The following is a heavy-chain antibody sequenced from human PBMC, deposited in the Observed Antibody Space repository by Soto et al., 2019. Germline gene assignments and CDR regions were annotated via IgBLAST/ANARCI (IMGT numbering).Heavy chain of an antibody. CDR3: ARGKLGSYYVWGSLPGY. CDR2: ISYDGSNK. Sequence: QVQLVESGGGVVQPGRSLRLSCAASGFTFSSYAMHWVRQAPGKGLEWVAVISYDGSNKYYADSVKGRFTISRDNSKNTLYLQMNSLRAEDTAVYYCARGKLGSYYVWGSLPGYWGQGTLVTVSS. V-gene: IGHV3-30-3*01. D-gene: IGHD3-16*01. CDR1: GFTFSSYA. J-gene: IGHJ4*02.